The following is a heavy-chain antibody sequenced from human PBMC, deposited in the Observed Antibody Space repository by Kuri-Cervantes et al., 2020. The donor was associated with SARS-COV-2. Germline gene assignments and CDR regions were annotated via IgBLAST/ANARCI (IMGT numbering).Heavy chain of an antibody. D-gene: IGHD1-20*01. J-gene: IGHJ5*02. CDR2: IKSNTDGGTT. CDR3: TTDPPHLYNWNPSTGA. CDR1: GFTFSNAW. V-gene: IGHV3-15*07. Sequence: GGSLRLSCAASGFTFSNAWMNWVRQAPGKGLEWVGRIKSNTDGGTTDYAAPVESRFTISRDDSKNTLYLQMNSLKTEDSAVYYCTTDPPHLYNWNPSTGAWGQGTLVTVSS.